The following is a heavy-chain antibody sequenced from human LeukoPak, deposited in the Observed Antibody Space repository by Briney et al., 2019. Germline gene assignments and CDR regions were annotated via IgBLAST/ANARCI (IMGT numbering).Heavy chain of an antibody. D-gene: IGHD2-2*01. CDR2: IGRSGSTR. CDR1: GFTFSDYY. J-gene: IGHJ4*02. CDR3: ARQCSITSCL. V-gene: IGHV3-11*04. Sequence: GGSLRLSCAASGFTFSDYYMSWIRQAPGKGLEWVSHIGRSGSTRYYADSLKGRFTISRDNAKNSLYLQMNSLRAEDTAVYYCARQCSITSCLWGQGTLVTVSS.